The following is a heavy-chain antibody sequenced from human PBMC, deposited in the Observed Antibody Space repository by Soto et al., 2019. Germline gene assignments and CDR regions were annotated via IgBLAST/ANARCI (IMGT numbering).Heavy chain of an antibody. D-gene: IGHD3-10*01. V-gene: IGHV1-3*01. Sequence: ASVKVSCKASGYTFTSYDMHWVRQAPGQRLEWMGWINAGNGNTKYSQKFQGRVTITRDTSASTAYMELSSLRSEDTAVYYCARDHMVLWFGECRMDVWGQGTTVTVSS. CDR1: GYTFTSYD. CDR3: ARDHMVLWFGECRMDV. J-gene: IGHJ6*02. CDR2: INAGNGNT.